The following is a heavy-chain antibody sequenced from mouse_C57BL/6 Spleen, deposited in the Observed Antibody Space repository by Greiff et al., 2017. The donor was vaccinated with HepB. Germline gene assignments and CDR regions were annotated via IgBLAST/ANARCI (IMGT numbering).Heavy chain of an antibody. J-gene: IGHJ3*01. Sequence: EVQLQQSGPVLVKPGASVKMSCKASGYTFTDYYMNWVKQSHGKSLEWIGVINPYNGGTSYNQKFKGKATLTVDKSSSTAYMELNSLTSEDSAVYYCARGRDYGSTWFAYWGQGTLVTVSA. CDR2: INPYNGGT. CDR3: ARGRDYGSTWFAY. D-gene: IGHD1-1*01. CDR1: GYTFTDYY. V-gene: IGHV1-19*01.